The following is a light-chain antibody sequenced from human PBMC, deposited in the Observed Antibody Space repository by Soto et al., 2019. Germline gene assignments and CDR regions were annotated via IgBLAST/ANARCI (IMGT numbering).Light chain of an antibody. V-gene: IGKV3-11*01. Sequence: EIVLTQSPATLSLSPGERATLSCRASPSVANFVAWYQQKPGQAPRILIYGAFNRATGIPARFSGSGSWTDFTLTISSLEPEDSAAYYCQQRNIWPPVTFGHGTRLEIK. CDR2: GAF. CDR3: QQRNIWPPVT. J-gene: IGKJ5*01. CDR1: PSVANF.